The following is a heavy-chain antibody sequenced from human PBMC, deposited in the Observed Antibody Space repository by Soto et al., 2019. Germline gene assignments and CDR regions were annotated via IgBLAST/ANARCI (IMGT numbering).Heavy chain of an antibody. V-gene: IGHV4-39*01. CDR3: ARHVRRYYFDY. J-gene: IGHJ4*02. Sequence: KTSETLSLTCTVSGGSISSSSYYWGWIRQPPGKGLEWIGSIYYSGSTYYNPSLKSRVTISVDTSKNQFSLKLSSVTAADTAVYYCARHVRRYYFDYWGQGTLVTVSS. CDR1: GGSISSSSYY. CDR2: IYYSGST.